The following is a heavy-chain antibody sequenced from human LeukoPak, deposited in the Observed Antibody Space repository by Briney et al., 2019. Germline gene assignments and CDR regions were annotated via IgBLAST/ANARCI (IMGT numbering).Heavy chain of an antibody. Sequence: GRSLRLSCTASGFTFGDYAMSWVRQAPGKGLDWVGFIRSKAYGGTTEYAASVKGRFTISRDDSKSIAYLLMNSLKTEDTAVYYCTRTYCSSTSCYENYWGQGTLVTVSS. CDR1: GFTFGDYA. V-gene: IGHV3-49*04. D-gene: IGHD2-2*01. CDR3: TRTYCSSTSCYENY. CDR2: IRSKAYGGTT. J-gene: IGHJ4*02.